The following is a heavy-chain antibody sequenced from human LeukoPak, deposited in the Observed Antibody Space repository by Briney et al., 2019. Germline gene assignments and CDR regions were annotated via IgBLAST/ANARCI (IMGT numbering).Heavy chain of an antibody. Sequence: SETLSLTCTVSGGSISSSSYYWGWIRQPPGKGLEWIGSIYYSGSTYYNPSLKSRVTISVDTSKNQFSLKLSSVTAADTAVYYCATYCSSTSCYGGIDYWGQGTLVTVSS. J-gene: IGHJ4*02. D-gene: IGHD2-2*01. CDR1: GGSISSSSYY. V-gene: IGHV4-39*07. CDR2: IYYSGST. CDR3: ATYCSSTSCYGGIDY.